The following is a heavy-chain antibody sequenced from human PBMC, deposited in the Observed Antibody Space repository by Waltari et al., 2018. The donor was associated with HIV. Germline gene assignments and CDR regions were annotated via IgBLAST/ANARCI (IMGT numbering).Heavy chain of an antibody. CDR2: ISSVGSYI. CDR1: GFTFSTQT. CDR3: AGGGYEYAWGTYRPFDY. J-gene: IGHJ4*02. D-gene: IGHD3-16*02. Sequence: EVHLVASRAGLATPGGALRLSSAGFGFTFSTQTMTLFRQAPGKGLEWVSSISSVGSYIYYPDSFKGRFTIARDNAKNSLYLQMSSRRAEDTAVYYCAGGGYEYAWGTYRPFDYWGQGTLVTVSS. V-gene: IGHV3-21*03.